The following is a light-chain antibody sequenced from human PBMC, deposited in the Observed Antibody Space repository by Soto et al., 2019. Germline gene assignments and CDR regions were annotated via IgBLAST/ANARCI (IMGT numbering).Light chain of an antibody. CDR3: QEYYDWPIT. Sequence: EIVLTQSPAPLSVSPGERATLFCRASQGTSTLLAWYQHKPGQAPRLLIYAASTRAAGIPARFSSSGSGTDFTLTISSLQSEDFAIYYWQEYYDWPITFGQGTRLDNK. CDR1: QGTSTL. CDR2: AAS. J-gene: IGKJ5*01. V-gene: IGKV3-15*01.